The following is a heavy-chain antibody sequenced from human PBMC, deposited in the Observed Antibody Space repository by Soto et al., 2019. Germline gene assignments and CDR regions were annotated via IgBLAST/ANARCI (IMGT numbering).Heavy chain of an antibody. CDR2: ISSSSSTI. CDR1: GFTFSDYY. D-gene: IGHD2-2*03. CDR3: PRDGYCVSTTCYFLPDV. J-gene: IGHJ6*02. Sequence: PGGSLRLSCAASGFTFSDYYMNWVRQAPGKGLEWVAYISSSSSTIYYADSVKGRFTISRDNAKNSLYLQMNSLRDEDTAVYYCPRDGYCVSTTCYFLPDVWGQGTTVTVSS. V-gene: IGHV3-48*02.